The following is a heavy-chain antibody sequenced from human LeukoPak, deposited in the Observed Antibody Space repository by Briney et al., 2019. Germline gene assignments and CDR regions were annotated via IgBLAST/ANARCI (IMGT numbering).Heavy chain of an antibody. CDR2: INHSGST. J-gene: IGHJ6*02. V-gene: IGHV4-34*01. CDR1: GGSFSGYY. D-gene: IGHD3-10*01. CDR3: ARGRTSGYYYGMDV. Sequence: PSETLSLTCAVYGGSFSGYYWSWIRQPPGKGLEWIGEINHSGSTNYNPSLKSRVTISVDMSKNQFSLKLSSVTAADTAVYYCARGRTSGYYYGMDVWGQGTTVTVSS.